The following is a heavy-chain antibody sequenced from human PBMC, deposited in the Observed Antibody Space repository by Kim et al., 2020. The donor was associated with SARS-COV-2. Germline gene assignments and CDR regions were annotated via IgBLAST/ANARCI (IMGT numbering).Heavy chain of an antibody. CDR1: GFSSSTYW. Sequence: GGSLRLSCAASGFSSSTYWINWVRQPPGKGLECVSRISTGVAVAHYADSVKGRFTVSRDSAENMVYLQMNNLSVEDTAVYYCARGMFRDGFDVWGRGTTVSV. CDR2: ISTGVAVA. V-gene: IGHV3-74*01. D-gene: IGHD3-10*02. J-gene: IGHJ6*02. CDR3: ARGMFRDGFDV.